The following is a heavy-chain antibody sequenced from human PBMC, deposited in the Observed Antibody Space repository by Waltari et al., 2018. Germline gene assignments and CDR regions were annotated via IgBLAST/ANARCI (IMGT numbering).Heavy chain of an antibody. CDR2: IFLGSVDT. CDR1: GFTFSSSA. Sequence: QMQLVQSGPEVRKPGTSVKVSCKASGFTFSSSAVQWVRQARGQRLEWIGWIFLGSVDTRYGQQFQERVIISRDRSTSTAYMEFKSLTSDDTAVYYCAADRYNWNYALAVWGHGTTVTVS. D-gene: IGHD1-20*01. V-gene: IGHV1-58*01. CDR3: AADRYNWNYALAV. J-gene: IGHJ6*02.